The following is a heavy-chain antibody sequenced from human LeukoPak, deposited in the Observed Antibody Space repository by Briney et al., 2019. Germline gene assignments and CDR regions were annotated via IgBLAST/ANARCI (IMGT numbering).Heavy chain of an antibody. D-gene: IGHD3-10*01. CDR1: GGSISSYY. V-gene: IGHV4-59*12. CDR2: IYYSGRT. CDR3: ATDNSYGSGSYYT. Sequence: PSETLSLTCTVSGGSISSYYWSWIRQPPGKGLEWIGYIYYSGRTKYNPSLKSRVTISVDTSKNQFSLKLSSVTAADTAVYYCATDNSYGSGSYYTWGQGTLVTVSS. J-gene: IGHJ4*02.